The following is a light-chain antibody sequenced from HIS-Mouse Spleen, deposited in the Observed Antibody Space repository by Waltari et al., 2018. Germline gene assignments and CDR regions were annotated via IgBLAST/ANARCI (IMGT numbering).Light chain of an antibody. CDR1: SSDVGSYNL. J-gene: IGLJ3*02. CDR3: CSYAGSSTWV. V-gene: IGLV2-23*01. Sequence: QSALTQPASVSGSPGQSITISCTGTSSDVGSYNLVSCYQQHSGKAPKLMIYEGSKRPSGVSNRFSGSKSGNTASLTISGLQAEDEADYYCCSYAGSSTWVFGGGTKLTVL. CDR2: EGS.